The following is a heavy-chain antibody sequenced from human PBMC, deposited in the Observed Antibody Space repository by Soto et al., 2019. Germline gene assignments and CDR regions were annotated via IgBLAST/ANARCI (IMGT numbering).Heavy chain of an antibody. CDR3: ARDRSYSLDV. CDR2: INSDGSST. Sequence: EVQLVESGGGLLQPGGSLRLSCAVSGSTFSNDWMHWVRQAPGKGLVWVSHINSDGSSTNYADFVKGRFTIARDNAKNTVYLQMNSLRADATAVYYCARDRSYSLDVWGQGTTVTVSS. V-gene: IGHV3-74*01. CDR1: GSTFSNDW. J-gene: IGHJ6*02.